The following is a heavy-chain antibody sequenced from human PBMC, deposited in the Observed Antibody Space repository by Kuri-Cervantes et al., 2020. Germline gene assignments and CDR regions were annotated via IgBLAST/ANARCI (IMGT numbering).Heavy chain of an antibody. CDR1: GFTFDDYT. J-gene: IGHJ6*02. D-gene: IGHD2-2*01. Sequence: GESLKISCAASGFTFDDYTMHWVRQAPGKGLEWVSLISWDGGSTYYADSVKGRFTISRDNAKNSLYLQMNSLRDEDTAVYYCARDRVVPAADTFISRGRGGMDVWGQGTTVTVSS. V-gene: IGHV3-43*01. CDR2: ISWDGGST. CDR3: ARDRVVPAADTFISRGRGGMDV.